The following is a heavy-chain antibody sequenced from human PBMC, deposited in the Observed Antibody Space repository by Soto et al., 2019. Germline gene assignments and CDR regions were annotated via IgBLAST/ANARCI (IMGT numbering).Heavy chain of an antibody. D-gene: IGHD2-2*01. V-gene: IGHV3-23*01. Sequence: PGGSLRLSCAASGFTFSSYAMSWVRQAPGKGLEWVSAISGSGGSTYYADSVKGRFTISRDNSKNTLYLQMNSLRAEDTAVYYCAKMIRAYCSSTSCYFDYWGQGTLVTVSS. J-gene: IGHJ4*02. CDR3: AKMIRAYCSSTSCYFDY. CDR1: GFTFSSYA. CDR2: ISGSGGST.